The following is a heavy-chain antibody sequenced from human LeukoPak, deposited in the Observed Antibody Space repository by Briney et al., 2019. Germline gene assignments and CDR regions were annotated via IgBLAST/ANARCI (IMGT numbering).Heavy chain of an antibody. CDR1: GDSVSSNSVA. D-gene: IGHD3-10*01. V-gene: IGHV6-1*01. J-gene: IGHJ5*02. Sequence: SQTLSLTCAISGDSVSSNSVAWNWIRQSPSRGLEWLGRTYYRSKWYNDYAVSVKSRITINPDTSKNQFSLQLNSVTPEDTAVYYCARDMDYYASGGYYNSRWFDPWGQGTLVTVSS. CDR3: ARDMDYYASGGYYNSRWFDP. CDR2: TYYRSKWYN.